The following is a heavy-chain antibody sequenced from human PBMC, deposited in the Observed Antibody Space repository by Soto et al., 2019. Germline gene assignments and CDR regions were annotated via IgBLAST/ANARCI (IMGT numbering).Heavy chain of an antibody. Sequence: HPGGSLRLSCAVSGFTFDDNAMHWVRQAPEKGLEWVSGINWKSDIGYADSVKGRFTISRDNAENSLYLQTNSLRAEDTAVYYCAKGSGMVLYYFDYWGQGTLVTVSS. D-gene: IGHD2-8*01. J-gene: IGHJ4*02. CDR3: AKGSGMVLYYFDY. CDR2: INWKSDI. CDR1: GFTFDDNA. V-gene: IGHV3-9*01.